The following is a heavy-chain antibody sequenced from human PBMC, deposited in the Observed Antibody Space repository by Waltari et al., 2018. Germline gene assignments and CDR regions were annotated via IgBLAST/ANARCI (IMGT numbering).Heavy chain of an antibody. CDR2: IYTSGST. D-gene: IGHD3-3*01. J-gene: IGHJ6*03. V-gene: IGHV4-4*07. Sequence: QVQLQESGPGLVKPSETLSLTCTVSGGSISSYYWSWIRQPAGKGLEWMGRIYTSGSTNYNPSLKSRVTMSVDTSKNQFSLKLSSVTAADTAVYYCARGPYDFWSGYYYYYMDVWGKGTTVTVSS. CDR3: ARGPYDFWSGYYYYYMDV. CDR1: GGSISSYY.